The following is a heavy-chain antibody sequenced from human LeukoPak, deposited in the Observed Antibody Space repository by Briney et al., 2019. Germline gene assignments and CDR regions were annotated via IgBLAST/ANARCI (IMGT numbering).Heavy chain of an antibody. D-gene: IGHD3-3*01. CDR1: GFTFSSYG. V-gene: IGHV3-30*03. CDR3: ARSTYDFWSGYYVYYMDV. Sequence: PGRSLRLSCAASGFTFSSYGIHWVRQAPGKGLEWVAVISYDGSNKYYADSVKGRFTISRDNSKNTLYLQMNSLRTEDTAVYYCARSTYDFWSGYYVYYMDVWGKGTTVTVSS. CDR2: ISYDGSNK. J-gene: IGHJ6*03.